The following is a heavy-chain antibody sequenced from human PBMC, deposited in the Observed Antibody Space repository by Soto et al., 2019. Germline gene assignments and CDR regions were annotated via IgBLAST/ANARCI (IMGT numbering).Heavy chain of an antibody. CDR2: IVVGSGNT. CDR1: GFTFTSSA. Sequence: QMQLVQSGPEVKKPGTSVKVSCKASGFTFTSSAVQWVRQARGQRLEWIGWIVVGSGNTNYAQKLQERVTLTRERSKSTAYMELSRLRFEYADVYYCAAAGPMGGTPKHGGFGTWGQGTMVTVS. V-gene: IGHV1-58*01. D-gene: IGHD1-1*01. J-gene: IGHJ3*02. CDR3: AAAGPMGGTPKHGGFGT.